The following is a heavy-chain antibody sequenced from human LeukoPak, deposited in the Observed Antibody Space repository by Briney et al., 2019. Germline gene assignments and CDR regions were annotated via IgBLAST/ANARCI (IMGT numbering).Heavy chain of an antibody. J-gene: IGHJ5*02. Sequence: GASVKVSCKASGYTFTSYYMHWVRQAPGQGLEWMGGIIPIFGTANYAQKFQGRVTITADESTSTAYMELSSLRSEDTAVYYCARDARYCSGGSCYYNWFDPWGQGTLVTVSS. V-gene: IGHV1-69*13. CDR2: IIPIFGTA. CDR3: ARDARYCSGGSCYYNWFDP. CDR1: GYTFTSYY. D-gene: IGHD2-15*01.